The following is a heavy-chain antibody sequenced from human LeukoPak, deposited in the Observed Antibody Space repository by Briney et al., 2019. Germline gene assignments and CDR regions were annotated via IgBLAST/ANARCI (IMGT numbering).Heavy chain of an antibody. V-gene: IGHV4-34*01. CDR1: GGSFSGYY. J-gene: IGHJ6*03. CDR3: ARGGSTSLLRGDYYYYMDV. Sequence: SETLSLTCAVYGGSFSGYYWSWIRQPPGKGLEWIGEINHSGSTNYNPSLKSRVTISVDTSKNQFSLKLGSVTAADTAVYYCARGGSTSLLRGDYYYYMDVWGKGTTVTVSS. CDR2: INHSGST. D-gene: IGHD2-2*01.